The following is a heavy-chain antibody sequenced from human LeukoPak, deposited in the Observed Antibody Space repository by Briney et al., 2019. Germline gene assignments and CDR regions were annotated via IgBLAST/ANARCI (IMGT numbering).Heavy chain of an antibody. CDR1: GFTFSSYS. CDR2: ISSSSSYI. J-gene: IGHJ1*01. Sequence: GGSLRLSCAASGFTFSSYSMNWVRQAPGKGLEWVSSISSSSSYIYYADSVKGRFTISRDNAKNSLYLQMNSLRAEDTAVYYCARGSTIFGVVINFQHWGQGTLVTVSS. V-gene: IGHV3-21*01. D-gene: IGHD3-3*01. CDR3: ARGSTIFGVVINFQH.